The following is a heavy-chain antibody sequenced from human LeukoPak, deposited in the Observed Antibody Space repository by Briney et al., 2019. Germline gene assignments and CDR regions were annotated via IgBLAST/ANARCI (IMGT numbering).Heavy chain of an antibody. CDR3: ARITAAVKWLHQAGGPRHFDS. D-gene: IGHD5-24*01. J-gene: IGHJ4*02. CDR2: IYHSGST. V-gene: IGHV4-4*07. CDR1: GGSISSYY. Sequence: SETLSLTCTVSGGSISSYYWSWIRQPAGKGLEWIGSIYHSGSTYYNPSLKSRVTISVDTSKNQFSLKLRSVTAADTAVYYCARITAAVKWLHQAGGPRHFDSWGQGTLVTVSS.